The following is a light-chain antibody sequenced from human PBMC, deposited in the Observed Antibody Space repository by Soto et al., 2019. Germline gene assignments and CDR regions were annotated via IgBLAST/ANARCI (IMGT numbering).Light chain of an antibody. CDR1: QSIGTNY. CDR3: QQYSSTPRT. Sequence: ENRLTQSPGTLSLSPGERATLSCRASQSIGTNYVAWFQQKPGQAPTLLIYAASRRATGIPDRFSGSGSGTECTLNISRLEPEDFEVYFCQQYSSTPRTFGQGTKVEFK. V-gene: IGKV3-20*01. CDR2: AAS. J-gene: IGKJ1*01.